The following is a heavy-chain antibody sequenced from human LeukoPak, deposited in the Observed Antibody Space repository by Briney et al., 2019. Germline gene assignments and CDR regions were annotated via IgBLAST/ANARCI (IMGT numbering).Heavy chain of an antibody. CDR2: ISYDGSNK. CDR1: GFAFSSLA. V-gene: IGHV3-30-3*01. J-gene: IGHJ6*02. D-gene: IGHD5-18*01. Sequence: HPGTSLRLSCAVSGFAFSSLAMHWVRQAPGKGLEWVAVISYDGSNKYYADSVKGRFTISRDNSKNTLYLQMNSLRAEDTAVYYCASDTATGYYYYGMDVWGQGTTVTVSS. CDR3: ASDTATGYYYYGMDV.